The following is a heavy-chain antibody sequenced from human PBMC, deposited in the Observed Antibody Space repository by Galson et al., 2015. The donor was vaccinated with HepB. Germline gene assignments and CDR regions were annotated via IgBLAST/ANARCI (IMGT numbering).Heavy chain of an antibody. Sequence: LSLTCTVSGGSISSGGYYRSWIRQHPGKGLEWIGYIYYSGSTYYNPSLKSRVTISVDTSKNQFSLKLSSVTAADTAVYYCARWFGELFYWFDPWGQGTLVTVSS. CDR3: ARWFGELFYWFDP. CDR2: IYYSGST. V-gene: IGHV4-31*03. J-gene: IGHJ5*02. D-gene: IGHD3-10*01. CDR1: GGSISSGGYY.